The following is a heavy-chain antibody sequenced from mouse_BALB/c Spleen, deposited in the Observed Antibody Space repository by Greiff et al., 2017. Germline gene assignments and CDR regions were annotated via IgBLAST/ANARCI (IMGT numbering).Heavy chain of an antibody. Sequence: EVKVVESGGGLVKPGGSLKLSCAASGFAFSSYDMSWVRQTPEKRLEWVATISSGGGNTYYPDSVKGRFTISRDNAKNNLYLQMSSLRSEDTALYYCASSYSRAMDYWGQGTSVTVSS. J-gene: IGHJ4*01. V-gene: IGHV5-9*03. D-gene: IGHD2-14*01. CDR3: ASSYSRAMDY. CDR2: ISSGGGNT. CDR1: GFAFSSYD.